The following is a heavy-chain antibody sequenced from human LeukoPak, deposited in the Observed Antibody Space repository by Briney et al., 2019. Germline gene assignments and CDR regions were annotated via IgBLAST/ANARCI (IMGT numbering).Heavy chain of an antibody. CDR2: INSDGSST. D-gene: IGHD6-13*01. CDR1: GFTYSRYY. CDR3: TRVFVGDEYSSSGY. Sequence: PGGSLRLXCAASGFTYSRYYMHWVRLAPGKGLVSVSRINSDGSSTTYADSVKGRFTISRDNAKNTLYLQMNSLKVEDTAVYYCTRVFVGDEYSSSGYWGQGTLVTVSS. V-gene: IGHV3-74*01. J-gene: IGHJ4*02.